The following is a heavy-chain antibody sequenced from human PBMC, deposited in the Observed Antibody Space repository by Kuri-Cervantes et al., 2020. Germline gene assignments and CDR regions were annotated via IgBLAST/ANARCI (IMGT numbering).Heavy chain of an antibody. CDR3: ARDPVVPAANNYYYYGMDV. CDR1: GFTFSSYW. D-gene: IGHD2-2*01. J-gene: IGHJ6*02. Sequence: GESLKISCAASGFTFSSYWMSWVRQAPGKGLEWVANIKQDGSEKYYVDSVKGRFTISRDNSKNTLYLQMNSLRAEDTAVYYCARDPVVPAANNYYYYGMDVWGQGTTVTVSS. CDR2: IKQDGSEK. V-gene: IGHV3-7*01.